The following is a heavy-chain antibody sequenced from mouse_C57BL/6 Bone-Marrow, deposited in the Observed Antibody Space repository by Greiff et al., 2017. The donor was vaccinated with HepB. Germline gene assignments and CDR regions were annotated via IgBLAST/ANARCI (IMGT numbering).Heavy chain of an antibody. V-gene: IGHV1-69*01. J-gene: IGHJ3*01. CDR2: IDPSDSYT. Sequence: QVQLQQSGAELVMPGASVKLSCKASGYTFTSYWMHWVKQSPGQGLEWIGEIDPSDSYTNYNQKFKGKSTLTVDKSSSTAYMQLSSLTSEDSAVYYGARSAGAYWGQGTLVTVSA. CDR1: GYTFTSYW. CDR3: ARSAGAY.